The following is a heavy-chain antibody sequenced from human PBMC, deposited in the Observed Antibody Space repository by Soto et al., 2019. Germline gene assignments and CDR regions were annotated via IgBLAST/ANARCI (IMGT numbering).Heavy chain of an antibody. CDR1: GFTFSTYS. V-gene: IGHV3-21*01. J-gene: IGHJ6*02. D-gene: IGHD1-26*01. CDR3: AREVGATFYYYGVDV. Sequence: VGSLRLSCVGSGFTFSTYSINWVRQAPGKGLEWVSSISSRSDIYYADSVKGRFTISRDNAKNSLYLQMNSLRAEDTAMYYCAREVGATFYYYGVDVWGQGTTVTVSS. CDR2: ISSRSDI.